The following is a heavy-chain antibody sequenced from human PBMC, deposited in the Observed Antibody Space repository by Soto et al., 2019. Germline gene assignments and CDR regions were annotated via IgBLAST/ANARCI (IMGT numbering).Heavy chain of an antibody. CDR3: ARESCSSTSCYARPPDLDY. J-gene: IGHJ4*02. D-gene: IGHD2-2*01. Sequence: ASVKVSCKASGYTFTSYGISWVRQAPGQGLEWMGWISAYNGNTNYAQKLQGRVTMTTDTSTSTAYMELRSLRSDDTAVYYCARESCSSTSCYARPPDLDYWGQGTLVTVSS. CDR1: GYTFTSYG. CDR2: ISAYNGNT. V-gene: IGHV1-18*01.